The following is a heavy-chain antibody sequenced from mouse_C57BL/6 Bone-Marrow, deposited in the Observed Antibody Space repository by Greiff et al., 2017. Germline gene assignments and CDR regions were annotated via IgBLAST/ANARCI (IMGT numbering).Heavy chain of an antibody. CDR1: GYTFTSYW. CDR2: IYPGNSDT. CDR3: TRYYDYEDWYLDV. J-gene: IGHJ1*03. V-gene: IGHV1-5*01. Sequence: EVQGVESGTVLARPGASVKMSCKTSGYTFTSYWMHWVKQRPGQGLEWIGAIYPGNSDTSHNKKFKGKAKLTAVTSARTAYMGLSSLTNEDSAVYYCTRYYDYEDWYLDVWGTGTTVTVSP. D-gene: IGHD2-4*01.